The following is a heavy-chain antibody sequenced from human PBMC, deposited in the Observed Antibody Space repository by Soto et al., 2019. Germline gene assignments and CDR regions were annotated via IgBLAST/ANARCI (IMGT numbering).Heavy chain of an antibody. CDR3: TMSSGWYGGVHWFDP. V-gene: IGHV3-49*03. CDR2: IRSKAYGGTT. J-gene: IGHJ5*02. CDR1: GFTFGDYA. D-gene: IGHD6-19*01. Sequence: GGSLRLSCTASGFTFGDYAMSWFRQAPGKGLEWVGFIRSKAYGGTTEYAASVKGRFTISRDDSKSIAYLQMNSLKTEDTAVYYCTMSSGWYGGVHWFDPWGQGTLVTVSS.